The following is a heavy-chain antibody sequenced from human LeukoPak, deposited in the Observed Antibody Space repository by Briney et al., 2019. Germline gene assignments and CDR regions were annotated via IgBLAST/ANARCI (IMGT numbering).Heavy chain of an antibody. Sequence: ASVKVSCKASGYTFTSYDINWVRQATGQGLEWMGWMNPNRGNTGYAQKFQGRVTMTRNNSITTAFMELSSLRSEDTAVYYCARELGHSYGTYGMDVWGQGTTVTVSS. D-gene: IGHD5-18*01. CDR1: GYTFTSYD. V-gene: IGHV1-8*01. J-gene: IGHJ6*02. CDR2: MNPNRGNT. CDR3: ARELGHSYGTYGMDV.